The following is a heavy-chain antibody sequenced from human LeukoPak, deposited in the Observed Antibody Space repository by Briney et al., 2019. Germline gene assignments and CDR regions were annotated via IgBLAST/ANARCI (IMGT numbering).Heavy chain of an antibody. D-gene: IGHD5-24*01. CDR3: ARGGRRDGYKFRY. V-gene: IGHV4-39*07. Sequence: KSSETLSVTCTVSSGSISSSGSYWGWIRQSSGKGLEWIGTIYYSESTGNTYYNPSLKSRVTISVDRSRNHFSLNLTSVTAADTAVYYCARGGRRDGYKFRYWGQGTLVTVSS. CDR2: IYYSESTGNT. CDR1: SGSISSSGSY. J-gene: IGHJ4*02.